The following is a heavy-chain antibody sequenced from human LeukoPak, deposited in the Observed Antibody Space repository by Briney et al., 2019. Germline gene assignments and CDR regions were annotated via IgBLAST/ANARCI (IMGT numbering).Heavy chain of an antibody. V-gene: IGHV1-3*01. D-gene: IGHD4-17*01. CDR2: INGGSGNT. Sequence: ASVKASCKASGYTFTDYTMHWLRQAPGQRLDWMGWINGGSGNTKYSPEFQGRVTITRDTSASTAYMELSSLRSEDTAVYYCARGLRCDYWGQGTLVTVSS. CDR3: ARGLRCDY. J-gene: IGHJ4*02. CDR1: GYTFTDYT.